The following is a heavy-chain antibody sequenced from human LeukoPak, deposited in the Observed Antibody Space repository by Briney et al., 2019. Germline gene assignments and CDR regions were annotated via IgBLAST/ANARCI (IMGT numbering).Heavy chain of an antibody. D-gene: IGHD3-10*01. CDR2: ISSTSNTI. Sequence: GGSLRLSCAASGFTFTDYYMSWIRQAPGKGLEWVSYISSTSNTIYQPDSVRGRFTISRDNAKNSLYLQMNSLRAEDTAVYYCARDKDYYGSGSPIDYWGQGTLVTVSS. CDR3: ARDKDYYGSGSPIDY. J-gene: IGHJ4*02. V-gene: IGHV3-11*04. CDR1: GFTFTDYY.